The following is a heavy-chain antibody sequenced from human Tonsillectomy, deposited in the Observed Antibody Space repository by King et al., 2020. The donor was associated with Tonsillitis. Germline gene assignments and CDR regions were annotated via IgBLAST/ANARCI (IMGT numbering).Heavy chain of an antibody. D-gene: IGHD6-19*01. Sequence: VQLVESGAEVKKPGASVKVSCKASGYTFTGYYLHWVRQAPGQGLEWMGWINPKSGGTNYAQKFQGRVTMTRETSISTAYMELSRLRSDDTAVYYCARDEQWLVRRFGATDYWGQGSLVTVSS. J-gene: IGHJ4*02. CDR1: GYTFTGYY. CDR2: INPKSGGT. CDR3: ARDEQWLVRRFGATDY. V-gene: IGHV1-2*02.